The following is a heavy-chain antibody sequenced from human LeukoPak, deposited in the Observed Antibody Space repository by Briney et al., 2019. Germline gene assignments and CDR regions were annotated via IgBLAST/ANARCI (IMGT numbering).Heavy chain of an antibody. V-gene: IGHV3-53*01. J-gene: IGHJ5*02. CDR1: GFTVSSNY. D-gene: IGHD1-26*01. Sequence: GGSLRLSCAASGFTVSSNYMSWVRQAPGKGLEWVSVIYSGGSTYYADSVKGRFTISRDNAKNSLYLQMKSLRVEDTAVYYCARDAGGRTQREGWFDPWGQGTLVTVSS. CDR3: ARDAGGRTQREGWFDP. CDR2: IYSGGST.